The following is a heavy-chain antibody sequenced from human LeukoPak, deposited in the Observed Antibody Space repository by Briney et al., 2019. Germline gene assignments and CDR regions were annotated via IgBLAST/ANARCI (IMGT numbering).Heavy chain of an antibody. CDR2: IYYSGST. CDR3: AREGENSNLNYHYYYMDV. CDR1: GGSISSYY. Sequence: SETLSLTCTVSGGSISSYYWSWIRQPPGKGLEWIGYIYYSGSTNYNPSLKSRVTISVDTSKNQFSLKLSSVTAADTAVYYCAREGENSNLNYHYYYMDVWGKGTTVTVSS. V-gene: IGHV4-59*01. D-gene: IGHD4-11*01. J-gene: IGHJ6*03.